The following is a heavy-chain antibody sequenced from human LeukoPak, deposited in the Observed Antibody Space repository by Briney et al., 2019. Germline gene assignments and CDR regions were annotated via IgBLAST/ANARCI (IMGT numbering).Heavy chain of an antibody. Sequence: PGGSLRLSCAASGFTFSSYSMNWVRQAPGKGLEWVSSISSSSSYIYYADSVKGRFTISRDNAKNSLYLQMNSLRAEDTAVYYCARGPPSYDYVWGTLRFDPWGQGTMVTVSS. V-gene: IGHV3-21*01. CDR3: ARGPPSYDYVWGTLRFDP. D-gene: IGHD3-16*01. CDR2: ISSSSSYI. J-gene: IGHJ5*02. CDR1: GFTFSSYS.